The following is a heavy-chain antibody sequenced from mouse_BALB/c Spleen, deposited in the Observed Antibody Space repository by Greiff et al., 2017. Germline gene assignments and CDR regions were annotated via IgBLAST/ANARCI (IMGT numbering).Heavy chain of an antibody. CDR1: GFTFSSYA. CDR3: ARDKKPYYAMDY. CDR2: ISSGGSYT. J-gene: IGHJ4*01. Sequence: EVNLVEPGGGLVKPGGSLKLSCAASGFTFSSYALSWVRQSPEKRLEWVAEISSGGSYTYYPDTVTGRFTISRDNAKNTLYLEMSSLRSEDTAMYYCARDKKPYYAMDYWGQGTSVTVSS. V-gene: IGHV5-9-4*01.